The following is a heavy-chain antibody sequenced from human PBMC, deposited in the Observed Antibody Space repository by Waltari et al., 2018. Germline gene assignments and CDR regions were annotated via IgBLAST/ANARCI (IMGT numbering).Heavy chain of an antibody. CDR3: ARENLPAAAGTLFDY. J-gene: IGHJ4*02. Sequence: EVQLVESGGGLVQPGGSLRLSCAASGFTFSSYSMNWVRQAPGKGLEWVSYISSSSSTIYYADSVKGRFTISRDNAKNSLYLQMNSLRAEDTAVYYCARENLPAAAGTLFDYWGQGTLVTVSS. CDR2: ISSSSSTI. V-gene: IGHV3-48*01. CDR1: GFTFSSYS. D-gene: IGHD6-13*01.